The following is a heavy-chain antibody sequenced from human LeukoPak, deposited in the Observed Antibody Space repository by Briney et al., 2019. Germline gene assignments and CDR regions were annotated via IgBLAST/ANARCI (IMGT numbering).Heavy chain of an antibody. CDR2: ISGSGGTT. CDR1: GFTFSRYT. CDR3: AKSVGDIWHYFDN. D-gene: IGHD3-10*01. V-gene: IGHV3-23*01. Sequence: GGSLRLSCAASGFTFSRYTMRWVRQAPGRGLEWVSGISGSGGTTYYADSVKGRFTISRDNSKNTLYLQMNSVRAEDTAVYYCAKSVGDIWHYFDNWGQGSLVTVSS. J-gene: IGHJ4*02.